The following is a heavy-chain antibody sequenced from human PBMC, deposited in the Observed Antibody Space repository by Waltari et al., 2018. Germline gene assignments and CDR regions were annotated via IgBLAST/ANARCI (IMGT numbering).Heavy chain of an antibody. J-gene: IGHJ4*02. V-gene: IGHV4-59*12. CDR2: ISGSSGST. D-gene: IGHD6-13*01. CDR3: ARVAAAGLHFDY. Sequence: QVQLQESGPGLVKPSETLSLTCAVSGGSFSGYYWGWIRQPPGKGLEWIGYISGSSGSTDYNPALTSRVTFSRDTSKNQFSLKLSSGTAADTAVYYCARVAAAGLHFDYWGQGVLVTVSS. CDR1: GGSFSGYY.